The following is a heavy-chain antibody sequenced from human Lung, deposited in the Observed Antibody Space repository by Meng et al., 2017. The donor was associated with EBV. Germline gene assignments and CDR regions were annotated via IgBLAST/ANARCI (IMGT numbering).Heavy chain of an antibody. J-gene: IGHJ4*02. V-gene: IGHV4-30-2*01. CDR1: GGPISSGGYP. Sequence: LQESGSGLVKPSQTLPLTCAVSGGPISSGGYPWSWIRQPPGKGLEWIGYIYHSGSTYYNPSLKSRVTISVDTSKNQFSLKLSSVTAADTAVYYCARDPGLGYSGYDGILGYWGQGTLVTVSS. CDR2: IYHSGST. D-gene: IGHD5-12*01. CDR3: ARDPGLGYSGYDGILGY.